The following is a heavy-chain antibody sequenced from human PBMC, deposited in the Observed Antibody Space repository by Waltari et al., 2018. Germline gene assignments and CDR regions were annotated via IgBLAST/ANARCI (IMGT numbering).Heavy chain of an antibody. J-gene: IGHJ3*02. CDR2: IYYSGST. D-gene: IGHD1-26*01. Sequence: QVQLQESGPGLVKPSETLSLTCPVSGGSISSYYWSWIRQPPGKGLEWIGYIYYSGSTNYNPSLKSRVTISVDTSKNQFSLKLSSVTAADTAVYYCARDRGSYYGSFDIWGQGTMVTVSS. CDR3: ARDRGSYYGSFDI. CDR1: GGSISSYY. V-gene: IGHV4-59*01.